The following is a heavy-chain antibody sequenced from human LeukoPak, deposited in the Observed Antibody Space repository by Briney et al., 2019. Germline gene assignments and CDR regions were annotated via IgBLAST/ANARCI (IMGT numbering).Heavy chain of an antibody. Sequence: HPGGSLRLSCAASGFTFSSYAMHWVRQAPGKGLEWVAVISYDGSNKYYADSVKGRFTISRDNSKNTLYLQMNSLRAEDTAVYYCAKDNSGYGSGSYYNYWGQGTLVAVSS. CDR3: AKDNSGYGSGSYYNY. CDR2: ISYDGSNK. J-gene: IGHJ4*02. V-gene: IGHV3-30*04. CDR1: GFTFSSYA. D-gene: IGHD3-10*01.